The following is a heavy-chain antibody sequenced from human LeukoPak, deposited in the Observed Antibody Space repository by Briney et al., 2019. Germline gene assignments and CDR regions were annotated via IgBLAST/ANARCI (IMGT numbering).Heavy chain of an antibody. Sequence: GGALRLSWAASGFTFISYSMNWLRHGAGKGLEGVSSISNSSCYIYYADSVKGRFTISRDNAKNSLSLQMNSLRAEDTAVYCSRSRGSGSYYGDYWGQGTLVTVSS. CDR3: SRSRGSGSYYGDY. J-gene: IGHJ4*02. CDR1: GFTFISYS. V-gene: IGHV3-21*01. D-gene: IGHD1-26*01. CDR2: ISNSSCYI.